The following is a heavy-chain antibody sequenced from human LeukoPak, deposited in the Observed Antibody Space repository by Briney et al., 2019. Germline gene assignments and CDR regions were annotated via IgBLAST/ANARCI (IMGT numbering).Heavy chain of an antibody. D-gene: IGHD6-19*01. Sequence: GGSLRLSCTASGFTFGNYAMTWVRQAPGKGLEWVSAISSSGTNTYYADSVKGRLTISRDNSKNTLYLQMNSLRAEDTAIYYCAKQGRYSSGWSDYWGQGTLVTVSS. CDR3: AKQGRYSSGWSDY. CDR1: GFTFGNYA. CDR2: ISSSGTNT. V-gene: IGHV3-23*01. J-gene: IGHJ4*02.